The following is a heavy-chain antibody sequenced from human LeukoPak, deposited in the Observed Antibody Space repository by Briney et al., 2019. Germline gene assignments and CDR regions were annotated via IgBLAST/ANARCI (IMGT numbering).Heavy chain of an antibody. J-gene: IGHJ5*02. D-gene: IGHD2-2*01. CDR1: GGTFSSYT. Sequence: SVKVSCKASGGTFSSYTISWVRRAPGQGLEWMGRIIPILGIANYAQKFQGRVTITADKSTSTAYMELSSLRSEDTAVYYCTRDVEAIVVVPAAQPINWFDPWGQGTLVTVSS. CDR3: TRDVEAIVVVPAAQPINWFDP. V-gene: IGHV1-69*04. CDR2: IIPILGIA.